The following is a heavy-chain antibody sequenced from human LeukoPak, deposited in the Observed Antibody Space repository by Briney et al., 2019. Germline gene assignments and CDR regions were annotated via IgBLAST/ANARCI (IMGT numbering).Heavy chain of an antibody. J-gene: IGHJ4*02. CDR3: ARDRDSSSWSRGYFDY. CDR2: TWYDGRNK. D-gene: IGHD6-13*01. CDR1: GITFNA. Sequence: GTSLRLSCAASGITFNAIHWVRQAPGKGLEWVALTWYDGRNKYYADSVKGRFTISRDNSKNTLYLQMNSLRAEDTAVYYCARDRDSSSWSRGYFDYWGQGTLVTVSS. V-gene: IGHV3-33*01.